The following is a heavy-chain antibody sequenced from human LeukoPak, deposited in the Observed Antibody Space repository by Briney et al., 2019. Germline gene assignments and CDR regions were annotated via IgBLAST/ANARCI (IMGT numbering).Heavy chain of an antibody. D-gene: IGHD2-21*02. V-gene: IGHV1-46*01. Sequence: GASVTVSCKAYGYTFTSYYLQWVRQAPGQSLEWMGMINPSGGVTNLAQSFQGRVTMTRDMSTYTVYMELSSLRSEGTAVCYCVREPSTIMAVPTIGGLGYWGQGTLVAVSS. J-gene: IGHJ4*02. CDR1: GYTFTSYY. CDR3: VREPSTIMAVPTIGGLGY. CDR2: INPSGGVT.